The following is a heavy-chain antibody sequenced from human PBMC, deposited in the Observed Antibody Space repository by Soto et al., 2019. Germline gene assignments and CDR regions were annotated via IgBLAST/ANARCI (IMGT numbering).Heavy chain of an antibody. CDR1: GNSISTTNW. CDR2: IYHSGST. CDR3: ARDVGYHYDGSPSGQFDF. V-gene: IGHV4-4*02. D-gene: IGHD3-22*01. Sequence: QVELQESGPGLVKPSGTLSLTCVVSGNSISTTNWWSWVRQSRGKGLEWIGEIYHSGSTNYNPSLKSRVTISVDKSKNQFSLKLSSVTAADTAVYDCARDVGYHYDGSPSGQFDFWGQGTLVTVSS. J-gene: IGHJ4*02.